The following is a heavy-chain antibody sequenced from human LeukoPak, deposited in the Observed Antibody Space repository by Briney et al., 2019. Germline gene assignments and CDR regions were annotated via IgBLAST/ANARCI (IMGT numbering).Heavy chain of an antibody. CDR1: GYTLTGYY. Sequence: AAVKVSCKASGYTLTGYYMHWVRQAPGQGLEWMGWMNPNSGGTKYAQKFQGRVTVTRDTSISTAYMELSRLRSDDTAMYYCARDKLGLGELSLYDQWGQGTLVTV. V-gene: IGHV1-2*02. D-gene: IGHD3-16*02. J-gene: IGHJ5*02. CDR3: ARDKLGLGELSLYDQ. CDR2: MNPNSGGT.